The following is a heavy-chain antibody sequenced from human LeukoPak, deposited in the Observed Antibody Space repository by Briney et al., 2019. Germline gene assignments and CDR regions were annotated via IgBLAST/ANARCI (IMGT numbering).Heavy chain of an antibody. V-gene: IGHV4-61*01. Sequence: SETLSLTCTVSGGSVSSGSYYWSWIRQPPGEGLEWIGYIYYSGSTNYNPSLKSRVTISVDTSKNQFSLKLSSVTAADTAVYYCARDGDQYGGYFDYRGQGTLVTVSS. CDR1: GGSVSSGSYY. J-gene: IGHJ4*02. CDR2: IYYSGST. CDR3: ARDGDQYGGYFDY. D-gene: IGHD4/OR15-4a*01.